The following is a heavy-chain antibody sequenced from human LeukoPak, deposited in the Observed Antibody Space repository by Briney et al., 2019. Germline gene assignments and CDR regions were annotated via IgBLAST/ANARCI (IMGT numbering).Heavy chain of an antibody. Sequence: GGSLRLSCAASGFTFSNYGMTWVRQAPGKGLEWVANIKQDGSEKYYVDSVKGRFTISRDNAKNSLYLQMNSLRAEDMAVYYCARGTGYCSGGSCSTPDYWGQGTLVTVSS. CDR1: GFTFSNYG. CDR3: ARGTGYCSGGSCSTPDY. V-gene: IGHV3-7*05. CDR2: IKQDGSEK. D-gene: IGHD2-15*01. J-gene: IGHJ4*02.